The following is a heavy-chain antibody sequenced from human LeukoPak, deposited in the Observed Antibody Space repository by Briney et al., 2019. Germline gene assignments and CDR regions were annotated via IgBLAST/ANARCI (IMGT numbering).Heavy chain of an antibody. D-gene: IGHD2-15*01. CDR3: ARGLPRLGYCSGGSCTKGKNWFDP. CDR2: IYYSGST. CDR1: GGSISSYY. V-gene: IGHV4-59*12. Sequence: SETLSLTCTVSGGSISSYYWSWIRQPPGKGLEWIGYIYYSGSTNYNPSLKSRVTISVDTSKNQFSLKLSSVTAADTAVYYCARGLPRLGYCSGGSCTKGKNWFDPWGQGTLVTVSS. J-gene: IGHJ5*02.